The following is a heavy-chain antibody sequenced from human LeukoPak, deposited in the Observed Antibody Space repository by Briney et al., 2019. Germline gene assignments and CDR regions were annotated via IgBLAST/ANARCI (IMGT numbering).Heavy chain of an antibody. CDR3: ARERMRNYSSPVGGIDY. J-gene: IGHJ4*02. Sequence: SETLSLTCTVSGGSISSGGYYWSWIRQPPGKGLEWIGYIYHSGSTYYNPSLKSRVTISVDRSKNQFSLKLSSETAADTAVYYCARERMRNYSSPVGGIDYWGQGTLVTVSS. CDR2: IYHSGST. V-gene: IGHV4-30-2*01. D-gene: IGHD6-13*01. CDR1: GGSISSGGYY.